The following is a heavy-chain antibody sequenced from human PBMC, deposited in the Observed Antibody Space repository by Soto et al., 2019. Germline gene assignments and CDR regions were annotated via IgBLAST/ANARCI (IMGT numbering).Heavy chain of an antibody. CDR1: GGSISSYY. J-gene: IGHJ6*02. CDR3: AGVWFGEWITYGMDV. CDR2: IYYSGST. Sequence: QVQLQESGPGLVKPSETLSLTCTVSGGSISSYYWSWIRQPPGKGLEWIGCIYYSGSTNYNPSLKSRVTISVDTSKNQFSLKLSSVTAADTAVYYCAGVWFGEWITYGMDVWGQGTTVTVSS. D-gene: IGHD3-10*01. V-gene: IGHV4-59*01.